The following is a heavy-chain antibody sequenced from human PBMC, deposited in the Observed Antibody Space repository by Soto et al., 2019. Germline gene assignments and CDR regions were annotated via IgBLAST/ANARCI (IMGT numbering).Heavy chain of an antibody. J-gene: IGHJ4*02. CDR3: AASYGSGSRAFDY. V-gene: IGHV1-69*02. D-gene: IGHD3-10*01. CDR1: GDTFNSYT. Sequence: QVQLVQSGPEVKMPGSSVKVSCKASGDTFNSYTINWVRQAPGQGLQWMGRTIPILAMSNYALKFQGRVTITADKSTTTCYMELSRLRSDDTAVYYWAASYGSGSRAFDYWGQGTLVTVSS. CDR2: TIPILAMS.